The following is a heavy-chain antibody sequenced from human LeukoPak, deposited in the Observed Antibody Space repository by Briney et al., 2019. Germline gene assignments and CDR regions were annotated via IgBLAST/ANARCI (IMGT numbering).Heavy chain of an antibody. Sequence: SVKVSCKASGGTFSSYAISWVRQAPGQGLEWMGRSIPIFGIANYAQKFQGRVTITADKSTSTAYMELSSLRSEDTAVYYCAREASGSNYDFWSGYSEWFDPWGQGTLVTVSS. CDR1: GGTFSSYA. D-gene: IGHD3-3*01. CDR3: AREASGSNYDFWSGYSEWFDP. CDR2: SIPIFGIA. V-gene: IGHV1-69*04. J-gene: IGHJ5*02.